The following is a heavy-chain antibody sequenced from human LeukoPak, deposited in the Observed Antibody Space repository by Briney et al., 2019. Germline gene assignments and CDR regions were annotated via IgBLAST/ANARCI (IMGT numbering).Heavy chain of an antibody. Sequence: SVKVSCKASGGTFSSYAISWVRQAPGQGLEWMGRIIPILGIANYAQKFQGRVTITADKSTSTAYMELSSLRSEDTAVYYCARGATGSWYNWFDPWGQGTLVTVSS. CDR2: IIPILGIA. CDR3: ARGATGSWYNWFDP. D-gene: IGHD6-13*01. V-gene: IGHV1-69*04. CDR1: GGTFSSYA. J-gene: IGHJ5*02.